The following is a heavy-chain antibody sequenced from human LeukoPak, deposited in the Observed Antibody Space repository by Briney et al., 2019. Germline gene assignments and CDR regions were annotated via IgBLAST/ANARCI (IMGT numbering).Heavy chain of an antibody. CDR2: INSDGSTT. Sequence: GGSLRLSCAASGFTFSSYWMHWVRQAPGQGLVWFSRINSDGSTTRYADSVKGRFTISRDNDKNTLYLQMNSLRAEDTAVYYCARLDRIPTAGTIFLDYWGQGTLVTVSS. V-gene: IGHV3-74*01. CDR3: ARLDRIPTAGTIFLDY. J-gene: IGHJ4*02. CDR1: GFTFSSYW. D-gene: IGHD6-13*01.